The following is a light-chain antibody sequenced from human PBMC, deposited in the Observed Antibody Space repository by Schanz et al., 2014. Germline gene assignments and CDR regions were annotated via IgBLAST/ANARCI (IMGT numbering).Light chain of an antibody. Sequence: EIVLTQSPGTLSLSPGERATLSCRASQSVSSYLAWYQQKPGQAPRLLIYGASTRATGIPARFSGSGSGTEFTLTISSLQSEDFAVYYCQQYETWPPFTFGGGTKVAIK. J-gene: IGKJ4*01. V-gene: IGKV3-15*01. CDR1: QSVSSY. CDR2: GAS. CDR3: QQYETWPPFT.